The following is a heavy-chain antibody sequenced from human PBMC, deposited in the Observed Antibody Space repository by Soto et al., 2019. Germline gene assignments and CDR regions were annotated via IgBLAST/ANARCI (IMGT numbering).Heavy chain of an antibody. J-gene: IGHJ6*02. CDR1: GGTLSTYA. CDR3: ARHSGPQFDYYAMDV. V-gene: IGHV1-69*01. CDR2: IVPVFATP. D-gene: IGHD2-8*02. Sequence: QVQLVQSGAEVRKPGSSAKVSCKAPGGTLSTYAMSWVRQAPGQGLEWMGGIVPVFATPTYAQRFQGRVTITADESTNTAYMELSSLRSEDPAVYYCARHSGPQFDYYAMDVWGQGTTVTVSS.